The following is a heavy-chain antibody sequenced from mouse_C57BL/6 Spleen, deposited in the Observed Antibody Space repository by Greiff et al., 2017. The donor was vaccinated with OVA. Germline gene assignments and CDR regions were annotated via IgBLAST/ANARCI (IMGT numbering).Heavy chain of an antibody. CDR1: GFTFSDYG. CDR3: ERSYDGYPHYYAMDY. D-gene: IGHD2-3*01. J-gene: IGHJ4*01. Sequence: EVMLVESGGGLVKPGGSLKLSCAASGFTFSDYGMHWVRQAPEKGLEWVAYISSGSSTIYYADTVKGRNTIARDNAKNTLCLQITRLRSEDTAMYDCERSYDGYPHYYAMDYWGQGTTVTVSS. V-gene: IGHV5-17*01. CDR2: ISSGSSTI.